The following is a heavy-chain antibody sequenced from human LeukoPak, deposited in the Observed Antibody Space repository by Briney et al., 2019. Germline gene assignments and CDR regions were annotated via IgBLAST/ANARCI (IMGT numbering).Heavy chain of an antibody. CDR2: ISYDGSNK. CDR3: AKLIGGEGGATALVFDI. J-gene: IGHJ3*02. Sequence: GGSLRLSCAASGFTFSSYGMHWVRQAPGKGLEWVAVISYDGSNKYYADSVKGRFTISRDNSKNTLYLQMNSLRAEDTAVYYCAKLIGGEGGATALVFDIGGQGKMATVFS. D-gene: IGHD1-26*01. CDR1: GFTFSSYG. V-gene: IGHV3-30*18.